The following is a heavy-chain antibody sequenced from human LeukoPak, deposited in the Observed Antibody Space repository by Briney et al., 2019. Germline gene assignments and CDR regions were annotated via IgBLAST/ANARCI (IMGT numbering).Heavy chain of an antibody. D-gene: IGHD3-3*01. V-gene: IGHV4-31*03. Sequence: PSETLSLTCTVSGGSISSGGYYWSWIRQHPGKGLEWIGYIYYSGSTYYNPSLKSRVTISVDTSKNQFSLKLSSVTAADTAVYCCAKALYSEDRLFDPWGQGTLVTVSS. CDR3: AKALYSEDRLFDP. CDR2: IYYSGST. CDR1: GGSISSGGYY. J-gene: IGHJ5*02.